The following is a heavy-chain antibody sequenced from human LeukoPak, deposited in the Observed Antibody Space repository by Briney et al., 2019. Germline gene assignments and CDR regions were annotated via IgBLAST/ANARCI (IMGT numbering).Heavy chain of an antibody. CDR1: GGSISSSSYY. V-gene: IGHV4-39*07. D-gene: IGHD6-19*01. J-gene: IGHJ4*02. Sequence: PSETLSLTCTVSGGSISSSSYYWGWIRQPPGKGLEWIGSIYYSGSTYYNPSLKSRVTISVDTSKNQFSLKLSSVTAADTAVYYCARVEGVAVAAYYFDYWGQGTLVTVSS. CDR3: ARVEGVAVAAYYFDY. CDR2: IYYSGST.